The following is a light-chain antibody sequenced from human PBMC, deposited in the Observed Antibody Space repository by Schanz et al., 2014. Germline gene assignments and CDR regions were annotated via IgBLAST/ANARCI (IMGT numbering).Light chain of an antibody. CDR3: AAWDDSLSGSYV. Sequence: QSVLTQPPSVSGTPGQRVTMSCSGSSSDIGGSTVNWYQQLPGTAPKLLIYRNNQLASGVPDRFSGSKSGTSASLAISRLQSEDEADYYCAAWDDSLSGSYVFGTGTKLTVL. CDR1: SSDIGGST. J-gene: IGLJ1*01. CDR2: RNN. V-gene: IGLV1-44*01.